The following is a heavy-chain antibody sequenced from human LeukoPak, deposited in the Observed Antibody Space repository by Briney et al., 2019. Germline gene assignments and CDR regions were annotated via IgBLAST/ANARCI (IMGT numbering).Heavy chain of an antibody. Sequence: GASVKVSCKASGYTFTGYYMHLVRQAPGQGLEWMGRINPNSGGTNYAQKFQGRVTMTRDTSISTAYMELSRLRSDDTAVYYCARTRIAVAGDLDYWGQGTLVTVSS. D-gene: IGHD6-19*01. J-gene: IGHJ4*02. V-gene: IGHV1-2*06. CDR2: INPNSGGT. CDR3: ARTRIAVAGDLDY. CDR1: GYTFTGYY.